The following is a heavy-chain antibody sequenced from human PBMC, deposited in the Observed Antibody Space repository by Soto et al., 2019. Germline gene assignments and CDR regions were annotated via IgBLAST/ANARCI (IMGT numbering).Heavy chain of an antibody. J-gene: IGHJ3*02. CDR1: GFIFSSYD. V-gene: IGHV3-13*01. CDR3: ARGRRYSGYDLHRDSGAFDI. D-gene: IGHD5-12*01. CDR2: ITTTGDT. Sequence: GGSLRLSCAASGFIFSSYDVHWVRQAPGKGLEWVSVITTTGDTYYAASVKGRFTISRENAENSLYLQMNSLRAEDAAVYYCARGRRYSGYDLHRDSGAFDIWGQGTMVTVSS.